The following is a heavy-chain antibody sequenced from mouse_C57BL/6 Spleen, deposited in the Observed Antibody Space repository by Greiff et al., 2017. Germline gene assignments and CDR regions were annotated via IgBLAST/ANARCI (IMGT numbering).Heavy chain of an antibody. D-gene: IGHD1-1*01. CDR1: GYTFTSYW. CDR2: IHPNSGST. Sequence: QVQLKQPGAELVKPGASVKLSCKASGYTFTSYWMHWVKQRPGQGLEWIGMIHPNSGSTNYNEKFKSKATLTVDKSSSTAYMQLSSLTSEDSAVYYCHYYGSSDWYFDVWGTGTTVTVSS. V-gene: IGHV1-64*01. CDR3: HYYGSSDWYFDV. J-gene: IGHJ1*03.